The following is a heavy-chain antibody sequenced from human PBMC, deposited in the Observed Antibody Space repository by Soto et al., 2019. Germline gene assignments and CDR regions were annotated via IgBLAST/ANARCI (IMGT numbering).Heavy chain of an antibody. D-gene: IGHD3-3*01. V-gene: IGHV3-33*01. CDR3: ARDASYYSLWSGYYPSRNGMDV. CDR1: GFTFSSFG. Sequence: QVQVVESGGGVVQPGRSLRLPCAASGFTFSSFGMHWVRQAPGKGLEWVSLIWYDGSKKSYGDSVKGRFTISRDNSRNTVDLLINSLRADDTAVYYCARDASYYSLWSGYYPSRNGMDVWGQGTTVTVSS. CDR2: IWYDGSKK. J-gene: IGHJ6*02.